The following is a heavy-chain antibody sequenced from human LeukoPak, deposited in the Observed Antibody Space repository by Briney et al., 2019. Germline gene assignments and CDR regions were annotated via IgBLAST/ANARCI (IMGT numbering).Heavy chain of an antibody. Sequence: SVKVSCKASGGTFSSYAISWVRQAPGQGLEWVGGIIPIFGTANYAQKFQGRVTITADESTSTAYMELSSLRSEDTAVYYCARGGIGDLGWNYDYYYYYMDVWGKGTTVTVSS. CDR2: IIPIFGTA. J-gene: IGHJ6*03. CDR1: GGTFSSYA. D-gene: IGHD1-7*01. V-gene: IGHV1-69*13. CDR3: ARGGIGDLGWNYDYYYYYMDV.